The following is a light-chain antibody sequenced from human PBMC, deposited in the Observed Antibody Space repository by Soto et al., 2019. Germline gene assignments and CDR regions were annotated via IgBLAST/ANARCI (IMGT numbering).Light chain of an antibody. CDR2: NKN. Sequence: QAARSEALAKVGAPLQGARISCSGSSFDIGSNTVSWCQQLPGSAPKPLIYNKNQRPSGVPDRFSGSKSGTSASLAISGLQSEDEADYYCAAWDDSLIGYVFGTGTKVTVL. CDR1: SFDIGSNT. V-gene: IGLV1-44*01. J-gene: IGLJ1*01. CDR3: AAWDDSLIGYV.